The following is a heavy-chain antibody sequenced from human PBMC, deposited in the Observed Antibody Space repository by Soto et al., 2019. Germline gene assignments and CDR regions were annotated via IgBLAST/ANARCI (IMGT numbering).Heavy chain of an antibody. CDR2: ISYGGRNK. J-gene: IGHJ6*02. CDR3: ARAPSPVDTAMAPGGGMDV. CDR1: GFSFSTYS. V-gene: IGHV3-30*04. Sequence: TGGSLRLSCEASGFSFSTYSMNWVRQAPGKGLEWVAVISYGGRNKYYADSVKGRFTISRDNSKNTLYLQMNSLRAEDTAVYYCARAPSPVDTAMAPGGGMDVWGQGTTVTVSS. D-gene: IGHD5-18*01.